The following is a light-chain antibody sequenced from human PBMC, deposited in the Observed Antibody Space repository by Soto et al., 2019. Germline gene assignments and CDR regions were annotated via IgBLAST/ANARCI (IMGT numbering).Light chain of an antibody. Sequence: EIVLTQSPATLSLSPGERATLSCRASQSLSSSLAWYQQRPGQAPRLLLYDASNRASGIPARFSGSGSGTDFTLTISSLEPEDFAVYYCQQRSNWPATFGQGTKVEIK. CDR2: DAS. V-gene: IGKV3-11*01. CDR3: QQRSNWPAT. J-gene: IGKJ1*01. CDR1: QSLSSS.